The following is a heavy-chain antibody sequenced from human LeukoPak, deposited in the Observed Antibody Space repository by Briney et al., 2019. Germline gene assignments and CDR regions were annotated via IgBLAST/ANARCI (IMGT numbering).Heavy chain of an antibody. CDR2: INQDGSEK. J-gene: IGHJ4*02. CDR3: ARAHDYTGEGYFDY. D-gene: IGHD4-11*01. CDR1: GFTFSGSA. Sequence: GGSLRLSCAASGFTFSGSAVHWVRQAPGKGLEWVANINQDGSEKYYVDSVKGRFTISRDNSKNTLYLQMNSLRAEDTAVYYCARAHDYTGEGYFDYWGQGTLVTVSS. V-gene: IGHV3-7*01.